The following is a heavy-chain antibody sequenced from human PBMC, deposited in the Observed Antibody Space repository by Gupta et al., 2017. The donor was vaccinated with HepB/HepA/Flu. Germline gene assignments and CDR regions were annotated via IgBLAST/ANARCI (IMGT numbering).Heavy chain of an antibody. J-gene: IGHJ4*02. CDR3: ARDFDY. Sequence: QVQLVESGGGVVQPGRSLRLSCAASGFTLSNYEIHWVRQAPDKGLEWVSLISYDVSKTYFADSVKGRFSISRDNSKNTVYLQMNSLRGEDTAMYYCARDFDYWGQGTLVTVSS. V-gene: IGHV3-30*04. CDR2: ISYDVSKT. CDR1: GFTLSNYE.